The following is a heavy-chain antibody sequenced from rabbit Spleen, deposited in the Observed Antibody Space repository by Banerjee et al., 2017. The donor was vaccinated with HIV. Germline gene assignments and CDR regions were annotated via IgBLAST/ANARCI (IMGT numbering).Heavy chain of an antibody. CDR3: VRDAAGREDFNL. CDR1: GFTLSSYY. D-gene: IGHD4-2*01. V-gene: IGHV1S7*01. CDR2: IDPVFGIT. J-gene: IGHJ4*01. Sequence: HLKESGGGLVQPGGSLKLSCTASGFTLSSYYMNWVRQAPGKGLEWIGYIDPVFGITNYANWVKGRFTISSDNAQNTVDLQMNSLTPADTATYFCVRDAAGREDFNLWGQGTLVTVS.